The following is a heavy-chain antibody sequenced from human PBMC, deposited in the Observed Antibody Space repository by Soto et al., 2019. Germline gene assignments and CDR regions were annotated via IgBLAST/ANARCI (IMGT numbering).Heavy chain of an antibody. CDR1: GFTFSSYS. CDR3: ARVTPMYSSSRERPPLVDY. V-gene: IGHV3-21*01. D-gene: IGHD6-13*01. CDR2: ISSSSSYI. J-gene: IGHJ4*02. Sequence: PGGFLRLSCAASGFTFSSYSMNWVRQAPGKGLEWVSSISSSSSYIYYADSVKGRFTISRDNAKNSLYLKMNSLRAEDTAVYYCARVTPMYSSSRERPPLVDYWGQGTLVTVSS.